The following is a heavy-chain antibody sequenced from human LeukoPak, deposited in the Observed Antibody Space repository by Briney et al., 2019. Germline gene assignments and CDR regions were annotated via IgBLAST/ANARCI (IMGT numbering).Heavy chain of an antibody. J-gene: IGHJ6*03. V-gene: IGHV4-59*01. CDR2: IYYSGST. Sequence: SETLSLTCSVSGGSISSYYWSWIRQPPGKGLEWIGYIYYSGSTNYNPSLKSRVTISVDTSKNQFSLKLSSVTAADTAVYYCARVSWSPGTSYYYMDVWGKGTTVTVSS. CDR3: ARVSWSPGTSYYYMDV. D-gene: IGHD1-1*01. CDR1: GGSISSYY.